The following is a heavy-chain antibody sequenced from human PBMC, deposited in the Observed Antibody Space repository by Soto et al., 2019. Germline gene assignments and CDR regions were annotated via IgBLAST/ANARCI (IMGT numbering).Heavy chain of an antibody. CDR3: ARSLRYYYDTNPYSSPMDY. D-gene: IGHD3-22*01. Sequence: QVQLVESGGGVVQPGRSLELSCAASGFTFTYYAMHWVRQAPGKGLEWVAITWYDGSDKYYADSVKGRFTISRDNSKNTLYLQMNSLTAEDTAVYYCARSLRYYYDTNPYSSPMDYWGQGTLVTVSS. CDR1: GFTFTYYA. V-gene: IGHV3-33*01. CDR2: TWYDGSDK. J-gene: IGHJ4*02.